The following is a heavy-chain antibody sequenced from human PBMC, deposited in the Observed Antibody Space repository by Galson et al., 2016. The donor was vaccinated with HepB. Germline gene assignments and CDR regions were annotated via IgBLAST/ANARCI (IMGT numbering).Heavy chain of an antibody. J-gene: IGHJ4*02. Sequence: TLSLTCTVSGGSISSGGYYWSWIRQHPGKGLEWIGNIYYSGYTYYNPSLKSRVTISVDTSKNQFSLKLSSVTAPDTAVYYCARGTPSYFYDSSGNLDYWGQGTLVTVSS. D-gene: IGHD3-22*01. CDR3: ARGTPSYFYDSSGNLDY. CDR1: GGSISSGGYY. V-gene: IGHV4-31*03. CDR2: IYYSGYT.